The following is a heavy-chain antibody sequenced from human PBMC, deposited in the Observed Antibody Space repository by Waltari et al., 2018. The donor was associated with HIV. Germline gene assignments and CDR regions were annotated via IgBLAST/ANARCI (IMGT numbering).Heavy chain of an antibody. Sequence: QVQLVQSGAEVKKPGASVKVSCKASGYTFTSYDIYWVRQAPGQGLEWMGWINPNSGNTSYAQKFQGRVTMTRNTSRSTAYMELSSLRSEDTAGYYCARRFWVCRGGVCYRKFDAWGQGTRVTVSS. D-gene: IGHD2-15*01. CDR1: GYTFTSYD. CDR2: INPNSGNT. J-gene: IGHJ5*02. CDR3: ARRFWVCRGGVCYRKFDA. V-gene: IGHV1-8*01.